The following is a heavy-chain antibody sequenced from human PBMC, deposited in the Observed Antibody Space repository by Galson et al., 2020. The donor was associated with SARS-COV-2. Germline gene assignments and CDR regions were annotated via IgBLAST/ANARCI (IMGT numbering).Heavy chain of an antibody. CDR2: ISGSGGST. CDR3: AKDHLIEVAGPAVN. V-gene: IGHV3-23*01. CDR1: GFTFSSYA. D-gene: IGHD6-19*01. Sequence: GGSLRLSCAASGFTFSSYAMSWVRQAPGKGLEWVSAISGSGGSTYYADSVKGRFTISRDNSKNTLYLQMNSLRAEDTAVYYCAKDHLIEVAGPAVNWGQGTLVTVSS. J-gene: IGHJ4*02.